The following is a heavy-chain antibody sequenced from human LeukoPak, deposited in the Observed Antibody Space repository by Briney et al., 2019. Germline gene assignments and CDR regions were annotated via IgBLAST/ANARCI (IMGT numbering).Heavy chain of an antibody. Sequence: SETLSLTCTVSDDSITMYYWTWIRQPPGKGLEWVGYVDHTGSTKFNPSLNGRVSISRDTSNNFFSLRLRSVTAADTAVYFCARGRVSSSTWYSTYYYFFYMDFWGKGTTVTVSS. CDR3: ARGRVSSSTWYSTYYYFFYMDF. V-gene: IGHV4-59*01. D-gene: IGHD4-11*01. J-gene: IGHJ6*03. CDR2: VDHTGST. CDR1: DDSITMYY.